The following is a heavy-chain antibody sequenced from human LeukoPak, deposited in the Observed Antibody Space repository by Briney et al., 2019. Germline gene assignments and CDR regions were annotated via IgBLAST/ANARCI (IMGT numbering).Heavy chain of an antibody. CDR2: IDPSDSYT. J-gene: IGHJ4*02. D-gene: IGHD2-2*01. CDR1: GYSFTSYW. Sequence: GESLKISCKCSGYSFTSYWISWVRQMPGKGLEWTGRIDPSDSYTNYSPSFQGHVTISADKSISTAYLQWSSLKASDTAMYYCARVGYCSSTSCYRFGFDYWGQGTLVTVSS. CDR3: ARVGYCSSTSCYRFGFDY. V-gene: IGHV5-10-1*01.